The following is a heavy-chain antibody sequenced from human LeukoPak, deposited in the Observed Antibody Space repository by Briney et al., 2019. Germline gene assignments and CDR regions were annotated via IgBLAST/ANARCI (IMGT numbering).Heavy chain of an antibody. J-gene: IGHJ4*02. Sequence: SETLSLTCSVSNGSINRGGFYWSWVRQHPGKGLEWIGYIYYSGTTYYNPSLKSRLIMSVDTCKNQFSLKLSSVTAADTAVYYCARDEDGYNSLEYWGQGTLVTVSS. CDR3: ARDEDGYNSLEY. CDR1: NGSINRGGFY. CDR2: IYYSGTT. V-gene: IGHV4-31*03. D-gene: IGHD5-24*01.